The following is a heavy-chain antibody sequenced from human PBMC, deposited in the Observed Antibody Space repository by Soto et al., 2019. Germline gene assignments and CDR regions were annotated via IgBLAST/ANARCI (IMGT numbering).Heavy chain of an antibody. CDR3: ARDETYTAGWYFEH. CDR1: GYMFNSYG. D-gene: IGHD6-19*01. Sequence: QVQLVQSGAEVKKRGASVKVSCKASGYMFNSYGMSWLRQATGQGLEWIGWSSGYNGKTDLAQKFQGRVTMTTEASTSTVYMELTSLRFDDTALYYCARDETYTAGWYFEHWGKGTLVTVPS. V-gene: IGHV1-18*01. J-gene: IGHJ4*02. CDR2: SSGYNGKT.